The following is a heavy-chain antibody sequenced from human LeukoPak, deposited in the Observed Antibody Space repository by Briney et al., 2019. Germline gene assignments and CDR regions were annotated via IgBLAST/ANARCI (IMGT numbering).Heavy chain of an antibody. V-gene: IGHV3-7*04. CDR2: IKTDGSVT. CDR3: ARNNWKAFDH. Sequence: PGGSLRLSCAASGFTFSAYWMSWVRQVPGKGLEWVATIKTDGSVTDSVDSVKGRFTTSRDNAKNSLYLQMNSLRAEDTALYYCARNNWKAFDHWGQGTLVTVPS. CDR1: GFTFSAYW. D-gene: IGHD1-20*01. J-gene: IGHJ4*02.